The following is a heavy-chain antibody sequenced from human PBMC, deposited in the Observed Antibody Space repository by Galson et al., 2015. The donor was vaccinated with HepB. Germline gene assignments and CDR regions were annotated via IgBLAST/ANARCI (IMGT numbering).Heavy chain of an antibody. CDR3: ARVGYYDGRSGYYGVDY. V-gene: IGHV1-18*01. CDR2: ISTYNANT. J-gene: IGHJ4*02. CDR1: GYTFTSYS. Sequence: QSGAAPEKPLASAKLSCKCSGYTFTSYSVSCVRHAPRQGLERIGWISTYNANTKYAKKHQGRVPMTTVTSTRTACMELMSLRSEETAVYYWARVGYYDGRSGYYGVDYWGQGTLVTVSS. D-gene: IGHD3-22*01.